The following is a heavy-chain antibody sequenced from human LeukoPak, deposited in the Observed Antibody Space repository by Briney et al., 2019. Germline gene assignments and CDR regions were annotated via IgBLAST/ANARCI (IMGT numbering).Heavy chain of an antibody. CDR3: ARDQERSGALDY. D-gene: IGHD1-26*01. Sequence: GRSLRLSCAASGFTFGSYAMHWVRQAPGKGLEWVAVISYDGSNKYYADSVKGRFTISRDNSKNTLYLQMNSLRAEDTAVYYCARDQERSGALDYWGQGTLVTVSS. CDR2: ISYDGSNK. J-gene: IGHJ4*02. CDR1: GFTFGSYA. V-gene: IGHV3-30-3*01.